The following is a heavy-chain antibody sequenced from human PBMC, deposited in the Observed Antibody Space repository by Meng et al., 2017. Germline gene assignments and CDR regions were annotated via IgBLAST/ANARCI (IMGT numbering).Heavy chain of an antibody. D-gene: IGHD6-6*01. CDR1: GFTFSSYG. CDR3: ARDPAARSYYYGMDV. J-gene: IGHJ6*02. V-gene: IGHV3-33*01. Sequence: GESLKISCAASGFTFSSYGMHWVRQAPGKGLEWVAVIWYDGSNKYYADSVKGRFTISRDNSKNTLYLQMNSLRAEDTAAYYCARDPAARSYYYGMDVWGQGTTVTVSS. CDR2: IWYDGSNK.